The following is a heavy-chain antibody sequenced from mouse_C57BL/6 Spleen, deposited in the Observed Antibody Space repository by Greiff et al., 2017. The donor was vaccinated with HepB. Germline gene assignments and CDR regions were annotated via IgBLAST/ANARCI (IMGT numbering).Heavy chain of an antibody. CDR3: AREDGNYWYFDV. V-gene: IGHV1-4*01. CDR2: INPSRGYT. J-gene: IGHJ1*03. Sequence: VQLQQSGAELARPGASVKMSCKASGYTFTSYTMHWVKQRPGQGLEWIGYINPSRGYTKYNQKFKDKATLTADKSSSTAYMQLSSLTSEDSAVYYCAREDGNYWYFDVWGTGTTVTVSS. D-gene: IGHD2-1*01. CDR1: GYTFTSYT.